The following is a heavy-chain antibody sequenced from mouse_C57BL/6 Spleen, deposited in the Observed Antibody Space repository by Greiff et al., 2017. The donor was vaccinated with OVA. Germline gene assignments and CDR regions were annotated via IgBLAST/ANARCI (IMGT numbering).Heavy chain of an antibody. CDR3: ARFYDGYYGYFDV. CDR1: GYSITSGYY. Sequence: EVQLKESGPGLVKPSQSLSLTCSVTGYSITSGYYWNWIRQFPGNKLEWMGYISYDGSNNYNPSLKNRISITRDTSKNQFFLKLNSVTTEDTATYYCARFYDGYYGYFDVWGTGTTVTVSS. J-gene: IGHJ1*03. CDR2: ISYDGSN. D-gene: IGHD2-3*01. V-gene: IGHV3-6*01.